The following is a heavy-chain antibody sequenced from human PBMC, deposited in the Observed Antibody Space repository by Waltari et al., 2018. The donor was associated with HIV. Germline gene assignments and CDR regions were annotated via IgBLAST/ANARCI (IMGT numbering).Heavy chain of an antibody. Sequence: EVQLVETGGGLIQPGGSLKLSCAASGFTVITTYMSWVRQAPGKGLEWVSIMYSGARTYYADSVKGRFTISRDNSKNTLYLQMNSLRAEDTAVYYCARGASGWLDYWGQGTLVTVSS. CDR3: ARGASGWLDY. CDR1: GFTVITTY. J-gene: IGHJ4*02. D-gene: IGHD6-19*01. V-gene: IGHV3-53*02. CDR2: MYSGART.